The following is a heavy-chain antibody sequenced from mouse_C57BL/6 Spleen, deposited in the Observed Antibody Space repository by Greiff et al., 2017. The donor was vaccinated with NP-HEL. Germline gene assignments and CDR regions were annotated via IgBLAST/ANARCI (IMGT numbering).Heavy chain of an antibody. V-gene: IGHV1-59*01. CDR3: ARGTTVVVEDYFDY. CDR2: IDPSDSYT. D-gene: IGHD1-1*01. J-gene: IGHJ2*01. Sequence: QVQLKESGAELVRPGTSVKLSCKASGYTFTSYWMHWVKQRPGQGLEWIGVIDPSDSYTNYNQKFKGKATLTVDTSSSTAYMQLSSLTSEDSAVYYCARGTTVVVEDYFDYWGQGTTLTVSS. CDR1: GYTFTSYW.